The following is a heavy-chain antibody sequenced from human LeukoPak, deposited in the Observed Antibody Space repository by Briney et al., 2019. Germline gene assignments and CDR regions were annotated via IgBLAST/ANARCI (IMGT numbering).Heavy chain of an antibody. CDR2: IYYSGST. V-gene: IGHV4-30-4*08. D-gene: IGHD3-16*01. Sequence: SQTLPLTCTVSGGSISSGDYYWSWIRQPPGKGLEWIGYIYYSGSTYYNPSLKSRVTISVDTSKNQFSLKLSSVTAADTAVYYCARVTRLGDIGYWGQGTLVTVSS. CDR1: GGSISSGDYY. CDR3: ARVTRLGDIGY. J-gene: IGHJ4*02.